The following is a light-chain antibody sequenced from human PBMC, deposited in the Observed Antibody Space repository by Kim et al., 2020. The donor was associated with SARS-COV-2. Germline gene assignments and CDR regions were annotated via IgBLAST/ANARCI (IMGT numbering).Light chain of an antibody. CDR2: DVN. CDR1: SSDVGAYNY. J-gene: IGLJ3*02. V-gene: IGLV2-11*03. CDR3: CSYAGTYTWV. Sequence: QPVTISCTGSSSDVGAYNYGSWYQQHPGKAPKLVICDVNRRPSGVPDRFSGSKSGNTASLTISGVQAEDEADYYCCSYAGTYTWVFGGGTKLTVL.